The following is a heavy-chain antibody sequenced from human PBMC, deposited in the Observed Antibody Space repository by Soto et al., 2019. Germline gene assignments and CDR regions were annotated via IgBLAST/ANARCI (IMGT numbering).Heavy chain of an antibody. CDR1: GGSFSGYY. D-gene: IGHD3-16*02. CDR3: ARSADYDYVWGSYRNLLSLDY. V-gene: IGHV4-34*01. J-gene: IGHJ4*02. CDR2: INHSGST. Sequence: SETLSLTCAVYGGSFSGYYWSWIRQPPGKGLEWIGEINHSGSTNYNPSLKSRVTISVDTSKNQFSLKLSSVTAADTAVYYCARSADYDYVWGSYRNLLSLDYWGQGTLVTVSS.